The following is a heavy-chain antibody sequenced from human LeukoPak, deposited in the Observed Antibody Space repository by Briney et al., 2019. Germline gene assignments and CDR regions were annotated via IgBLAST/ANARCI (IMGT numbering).Heavy chain of an antibody. CDR2: ISGSGGGT. CDR3: ARDIDLQFYFDY. D-gene: IGHD1-26*01. Sequence: GGSLRVYCVASGFNFSPYSMNWLRQAPGKGLEWVSAISGSGGGTYYADSVKGRFTISRDNSKNTLYLQMNSLRAEDTAVYYCARDIDLQFYFDYWGQGTLVTVSS. CDR1: GFNFSPYS. V-gene: IGHV3-23*01. J-gene: IGHJ4*02.